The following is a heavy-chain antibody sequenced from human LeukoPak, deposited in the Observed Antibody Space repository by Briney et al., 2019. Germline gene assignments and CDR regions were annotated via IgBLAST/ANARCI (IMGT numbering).Heavy chain of an antibody. Sequence: PSETLSLTCTVSGGSISSGGYYWSWIRQPPGKGLEWIGYIYHSGSTNYNPSLKSRVTISVDTSKNQFSLKLSSVTAADTAVYYCARDQPNTRTEYCTNGVCYTPDAFDIWGQGTMVTVSS. CDR1: GGSISSGGYY. CDR2: IYHSGST. D-gene: IGHD2-8*01. V-gene: IGHV4-61*08. J-gene: IGHJ3*02. CDR3: ARDQPNTRTEYCTNGVCYTPDAFDI.